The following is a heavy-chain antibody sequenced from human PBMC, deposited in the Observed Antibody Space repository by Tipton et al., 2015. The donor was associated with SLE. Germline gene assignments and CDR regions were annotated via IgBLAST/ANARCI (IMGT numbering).Heavy chain of an antibody. CDR3: ARVAGWIEYAFDI. CDR1: GGSISSGGYY. D-gene: IGHD5-12*01. CDR2: IYYSGST. V-gene: IGHV4-31*03. J-gene: IGHJ3*02. Sequence: TLSLTCTVSGGSISSGGYYWSWIRQHPGKGLEWIGDIYYSGSTYYNPSLKSRFTISVDTSKNQFSLKLSSVTAADPAVYYCARVAGWIEYAFDIWGQGTMVTVSS.